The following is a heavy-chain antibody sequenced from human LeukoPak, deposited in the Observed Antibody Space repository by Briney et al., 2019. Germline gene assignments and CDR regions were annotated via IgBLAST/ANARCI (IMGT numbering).Heavy chain of an antibody. Sequence: PSETLSLTCTVSGGSISSYYWSWIRQPPGKGLEWIGEINHSGSTNYNPSLKSRVTISVDASKNQFSLKLSSVTAADTGVYYCARTYDYIWGSFRSHSFDSWGQGTLVTVSS. D-gene: IGHD3-16*02. J-gene: IGHJ4*02. V-gene: IGHV4-34*01. CDR3: ARTYDYIWGSFRSHSFDS. CDR2: INHSGST. CDR1: GGSISSYY.